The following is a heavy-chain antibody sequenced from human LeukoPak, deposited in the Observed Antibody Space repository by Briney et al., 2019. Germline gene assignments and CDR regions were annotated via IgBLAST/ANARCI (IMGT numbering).Heavy chain of an antibody. Sequence: GGSLRLSCAASGFTFSSYAMSWVRQAPGKGLEWVSAISGSGGSTYYADSVKGRFTISRDNSKNTLYLQMNSLRAEDTAVYYCASQRGVHYCSSTSCYVDYWGQGTLVTVS. CDR3: ASQRGVHYCSSTSCYVDY. CDR1: GFTFSSYA. D-gene: IGHD2-2*01. J-gene: IGHJ4*02. CDR2: ISGSGGST. V-gene: IGHV3-23*01.